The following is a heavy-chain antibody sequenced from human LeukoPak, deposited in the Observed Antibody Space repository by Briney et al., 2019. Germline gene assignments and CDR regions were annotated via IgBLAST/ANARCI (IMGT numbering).Heavy chain of an antibody. J-gene: IGHJ4*02. V-gene: IGHV4-61*08. CDR3: ARHSRYCSTTSCYVFDY. Sequence: SETLSLTCTVSGGSISSGGYYWSWIRQPPGKGLEWIGYIHYSGSTNYNPSLKSRVIIEVDTSKNQFSLNLNSVTAADTAVYYCARHSRYCSTTSCYVFDYWGQGTLVTVSS. D-gene: IGHD2-2*01. CDR1: GGSISSGGYY. CDR2: IHYSGST.